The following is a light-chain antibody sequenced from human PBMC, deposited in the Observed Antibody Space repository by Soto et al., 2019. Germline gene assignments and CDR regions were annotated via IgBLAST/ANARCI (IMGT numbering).Light chain of an antibody. CDR1: SSDVGGYKY. V-gene: IGLV2-14*03. J-gene: IGLJ1*01. CDR3: SSYTSSSTRV. Sequence: QSALTQPASVSGSPGQSITISCTGTSSDVGGYKYVSWYQQHPGKAPKLMIYDIRTRPSGVSNRFSGSKSGNTASLTISGLHAEDEADYYCSSYTSSSTRVFGTGTKVTVL. CDR2: DIR.